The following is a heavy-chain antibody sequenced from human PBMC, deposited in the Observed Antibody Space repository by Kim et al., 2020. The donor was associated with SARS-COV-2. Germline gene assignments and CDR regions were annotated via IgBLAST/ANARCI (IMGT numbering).Heavy chain of an antibody. CDR2: T. CDR3: ARVLYAPYYDY. D-gene: IGHD2-8*01. V-gene: IGHV1-3*01. J-gene: IGHJ4*02. Sequence: TKYSQEVQGRVTITRATSASTAYMGLSSLRSEDTAVYYCARVLYAPYYDYWGQGTLVTVSS.